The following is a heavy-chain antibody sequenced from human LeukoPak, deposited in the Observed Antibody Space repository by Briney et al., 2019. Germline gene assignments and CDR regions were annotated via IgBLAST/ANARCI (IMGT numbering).Heavy chain of an antibody. CDR3: ARDTEPYYDFWSGYSQFDY. D-gene: IGHD3-3*01. J-gene: IGHJ4*02. Sequence: GGSLRLSCAASGFTFSSYSMNWVRQAPGKGLEWVSSISSSSYIYYADSVKGRFTISRDNAKNSLYLQMNSLRAEDTAVYYCARDTEPYYDFWSGYSQFDYWGQGTLATVSS. CDR2: ISSSSYI. V-gene: IGHV3-21*01. CDR1: GFTFSSYS.